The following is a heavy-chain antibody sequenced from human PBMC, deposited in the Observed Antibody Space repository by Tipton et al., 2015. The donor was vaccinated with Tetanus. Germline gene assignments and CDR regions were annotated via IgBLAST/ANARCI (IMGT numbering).Heavy chain of an antibody. V-gene: IGHV3-33*01. D-gene: IGHD2-15*01. CDR3: AREADCSGGSCFSGDFDN. Sequence: SLRLSCAASGFIFSSYGIHWVRQAPGKELEWVAVSWYDGTDKYYADSVKGRFTISRDNSKNPLYLQMNSLRAEDTAVYYCAREADCSGGSCFSGDFDNWGQGTQVTVSS. CDR1: GFIFSSYG. J-gene: IGHJ4*02. CDR2: SWYDGTDK.